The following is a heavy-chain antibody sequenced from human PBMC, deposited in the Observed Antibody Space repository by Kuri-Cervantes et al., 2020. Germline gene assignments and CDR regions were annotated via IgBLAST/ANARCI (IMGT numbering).Heavy chain of an antibody. CDR2: IDHRGSV. V-gene: IGHV4-34*01. CDR1: GGFFSGYY. Sequence: SETLSLTCAVYGGFFSGYYWSWIRQPPGKGLEWIGEIDHRGSVNYNPSFRSRVTISIDTSNNHFSLKLSSVTAADTAVYFCARAPRRFAFGIWGQGTLVTVSS. J-gene: IGHJ3*02. CDR3: ARAPRRFAFGI.